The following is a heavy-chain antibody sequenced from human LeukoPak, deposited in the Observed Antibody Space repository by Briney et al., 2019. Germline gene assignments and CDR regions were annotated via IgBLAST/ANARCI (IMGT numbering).Heavy chain of an antibody. D-gene: IGHD5-18*01. Sequence: LRLSCSASGFSFSSYSMHWVRQAPGKGLEWIGYIYYSGSTNYNPSLKSRVTISIDTSRNQFSLRLNSMTAADTAVYYCARVLRAASWRSYDYWGQGSLVTVSS. CDR3: ARVLRAASWRSYDY. CDR2: IYYSGST. V-gene: IGHV4-59*01. CDR1: GFSFSSYS. J-gene: IGHJ4*02.